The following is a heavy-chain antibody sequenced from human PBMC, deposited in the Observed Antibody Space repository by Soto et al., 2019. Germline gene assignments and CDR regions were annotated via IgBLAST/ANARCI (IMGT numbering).Heavy chain of an antibody. CDR1: GFTFFAYW. D-gene: IGHD4-17*01. Sequence: EVQLVESGGGLVQPGGSLRLSCAASGFTFFAYWIHWVRQVPGKGLVWVSRINSDGSHTSYADSVRGRFTISRDNSKNTVYMEMNSLTAEDTAVYDCAKEGDYGDYAGENWFDSLGQGSLVTVSS. J-gene: IGHJ5*01. CDR3: AKEGDYGDYAGENWFDS. V-gene: IGHV3-74*01. CDR2: INSDGSHT.